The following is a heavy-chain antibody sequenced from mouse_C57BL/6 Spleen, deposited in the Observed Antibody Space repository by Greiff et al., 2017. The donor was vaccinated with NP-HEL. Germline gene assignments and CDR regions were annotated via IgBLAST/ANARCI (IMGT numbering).Heavy chain of an antibody. J-gene: IGHJ1*03. CDR2: IYPGDGDT. CDR3: ARKTRYWYFDV. Sequence: VQLQQSGPELVKPGASVKISCKASGYAFSSSWMNWVKQRPGKGLEWIGRIYPGDGDTNYNGKFKGKATLTADKSSSTAYMQLSSLTSEDSAVYFCARKTRYWYFDVWGTGTTVTVSS. CDR1: GYAFSSSW. V-gene: IGHV1-82*01.